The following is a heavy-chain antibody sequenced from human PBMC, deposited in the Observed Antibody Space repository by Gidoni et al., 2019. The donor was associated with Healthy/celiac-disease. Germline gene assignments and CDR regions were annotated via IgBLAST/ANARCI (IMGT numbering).Heavy chain of an antibody. CDR3: ARGKPLVPGDY. J-gene: IGHJ4*02. V-gene: IGHV1-8*01. CDR2: MNPTSGNT. CDR1: GYTFTSYD. D-gene: IGHD6-6*01. Sequence: QVQLVQSGAEAKKPGASVKVSCKASGYTFTSYDINWVRQATGQGLEWMGVMNPTSGNTGYAQQFQGRVTMTRNTSLSTAYMELSSLRSEATAVYSCARGKPLVPGDYWGQGTLVTVSS.